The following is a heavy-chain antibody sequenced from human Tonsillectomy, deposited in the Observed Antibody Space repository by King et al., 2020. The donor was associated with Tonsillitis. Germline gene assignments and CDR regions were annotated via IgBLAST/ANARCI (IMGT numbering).Heavy chain of an antibody. D-gene: IGHD6-6*01. CDR2: IIPILHIS. J-gene: IGHJ4*02. CDR3: ARDPSIAAPYYFDY. CDR1: GGSFSRYS. V-gene: IGHV1-69*09. Sequence: QLVQSGAEVKKPGSSVKVSCKASGGSFSRYSISWVRQAPGQGLEWMGRIIPILHISNYAQKFQGRVTITADKSTSTAYMELSSLRSEDTAVYYCARDPSIAAPYYFDYWGQGTLVTVSS.